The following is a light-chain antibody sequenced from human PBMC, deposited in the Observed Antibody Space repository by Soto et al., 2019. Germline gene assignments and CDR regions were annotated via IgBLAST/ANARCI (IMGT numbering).Light chain of an antibody. CDR3: TSHRKNSPLPYV. V-gene: IGLV2-14*01. J-gene: IGLJ1*01. CDR2: EVS. CDR1: SNDVGGYNF. Sequence: QSVLTQPASVSGSPGQSITISCTGNSNDVGGYNFVSWYQQHPGKAPNVMISEVSNRPSGVSIRCSGSKSGNTASLTISGLQAEDEAEYYFTSHRKNSPLPYVFGTGTKLTVL.